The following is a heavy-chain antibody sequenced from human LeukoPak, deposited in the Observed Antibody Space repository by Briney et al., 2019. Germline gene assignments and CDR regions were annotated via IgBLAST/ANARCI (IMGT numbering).Heavy chain of an antibody. Sequence: GASVKVSCKASGYTFTSYDINWVRQAPGQGLEWMGIINPSGGSTSYAQKFQGRVTMTRDTSTSTVSMELSSLRSEDTAVYYCARVYSDSSGYYYFDYWGQGTLVTVSS. CDR2: INPSGGST. V-gene: IGHV1-46*01. CDR1: GYTFTSYD. J-gene: IGHJ4*02. D-gene: IGHD3-22*01. CDR3: ARVYSDSSGYYYFDY.